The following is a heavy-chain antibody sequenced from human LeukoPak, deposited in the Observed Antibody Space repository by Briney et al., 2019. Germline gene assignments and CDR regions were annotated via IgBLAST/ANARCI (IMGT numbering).Heavy chain of an antibody. CDR2: IYYSGST. D-gene: IGHD5-12*01. J-gene: IGHJ4*02. CDR3: ARTGIVATDDY. CDR1: GGSISSYY. Sequence: SETLSPTCTVSGGSISSYYWSWIRQPPGKGLEWIGYIYYSGSTNYNPSLKSRVTISVDTSKNQFSLKLSSVTAADTAVYYCARTGIVATDDYWGQGTLVTVSS. V-gene: IGHV4-59*01.